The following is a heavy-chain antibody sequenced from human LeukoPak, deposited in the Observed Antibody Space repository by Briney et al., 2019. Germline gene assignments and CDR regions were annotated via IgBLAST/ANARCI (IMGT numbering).Heavy chain of an antibody. CDR1: GFTFGDYA. CDR2: ISYDGTNI. D-gene: IGHD3-10*01. V-gene: IGHV3-30*04. J-gene: IGHJ4*02. Sequence: GGSLRLSCTASGFTFGDYAMSWVRQAPDQGLEWVAVISYDGTNIYYADSVKGRFTISRDNSKSTLYLQMNSLRAEDTAVYYCARDYASGSYPRIYFEYWGQGTLVTVSS. CDR3: ARDYASGSYPRIYFEY.